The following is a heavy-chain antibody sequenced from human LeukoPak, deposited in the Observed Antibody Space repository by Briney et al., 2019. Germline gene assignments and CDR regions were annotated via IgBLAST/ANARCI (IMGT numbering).Heavy chain of an antibody. J-gene: IGHJ5*02. V-gene: IGHV3-7*01. CDR1: GFTFSRDW. D-gene: IGHD4-17*01. CDR2: INQDGGEK. Sequence: GGSLRLSCAASGFTFSRDWMTWVRQAPGKGLEWVANINQDGGEKNYVASVKGRFSISRDNAKNSLFLQVDTLRAEDTAIYYCARGRDYGDAWGQGTLVTVSS. CDR3: ARGRDYGDA.